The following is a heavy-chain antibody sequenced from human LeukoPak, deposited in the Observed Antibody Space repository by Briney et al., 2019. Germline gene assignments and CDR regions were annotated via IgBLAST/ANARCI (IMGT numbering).Heavy chain of an antibody. D-gene: IGHD4-23*01. CDR1: GYSFTSYW. J-gene: IGHJ4*02. CDR2: IYPGDSDT. Sequence: GESLKISCKGSGYSFTSYWIGWVREMPGKGLEWLGIIYPGDSDTTYSPSFQGQVTISADKSISTAYLQWSSLKASDTAMYYCARLTTTVITPFDYWGQGTLVTVSS. CDR3: ARLTTTVITPFDY. V-gene: IGHV5-51*01.